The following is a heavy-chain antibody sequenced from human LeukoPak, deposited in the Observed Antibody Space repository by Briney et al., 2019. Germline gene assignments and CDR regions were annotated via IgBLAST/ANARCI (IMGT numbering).Heavy chain of an antibody. CDR3: ARDPPYYYDSSGYEGGDY. J-gene: IGHJ4*02. V-gene: IGHV3-48*03. CDR1: GFTFSSYE. CDR2: ISSSGSTI. D-gene: IGHD3-22*01. Sequence: GGSLRLSCAASGFTFSSYEMNWVRQAPGKGPEWVSYISSSGSTIYYADSVKGRFTISRDNAKNSLYLQMNSLRAEDTAVYYCARDPPYYYDSSGYEGGDYWSQGTLVTVSS.